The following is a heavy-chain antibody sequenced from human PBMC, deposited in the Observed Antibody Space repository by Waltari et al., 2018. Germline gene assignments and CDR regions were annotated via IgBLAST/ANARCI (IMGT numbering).Heavy chain of an antibody. D-gene: IGHD6-19*01. CDR2: IYHSGST. Sequence: QVQLQESGPGLVKPSETLSLTCTVSGYSISSGYYWGWIRQPPGKGLEWIGSIYHSGSTYYNPSLKSRVTISVDTSKNQFSLKLSSVTAADTAVYYCARDSSQWDMDVWGKGTTVTISS. CDR1: GYSISSGYY. CDR3: ARDSSQWDMDV. J-gene: IGHJ6*03. V-gene: IGHV4-38-2*02.